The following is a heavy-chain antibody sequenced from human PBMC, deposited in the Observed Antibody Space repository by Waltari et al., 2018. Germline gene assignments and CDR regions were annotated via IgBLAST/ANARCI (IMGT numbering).Heavy chain of an antibody. CDR1: GGSFSGFY. Sequence: QVQLQQWGAGLLKPSETLSLTCAVYGGSFSGFYWNWIRQPPGRGLEWIGEINHSGSTNYNPSLKSRATIALDTSRNHCSLKLSSVTAADTAVYYCARADRGPRFTSGSSATPDWGPWGQGTLVTVSS. D-gene: IGHD1-26*01. V-gene: IGHV4-34*01. CDR2: INHSGST. J-gene: IGHJ5*02. CDR3: ARADRGPRFTSGSSATPDWGP.